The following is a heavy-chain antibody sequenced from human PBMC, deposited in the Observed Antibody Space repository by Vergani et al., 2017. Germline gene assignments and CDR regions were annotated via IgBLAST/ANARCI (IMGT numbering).Heavy chain of an antibody. J-gene: IGHJ4*02. CDR1: GFTFSSYA. CDR2: ISGSGGST. Sequence: EVQLLESGGGLVQPGGSLRLSCAASGFTFSSYAMSWVRQAPGKGLEWVSAISGSGGSTYYAASVKGRFTISRDNSKNTLYLQMNSLRAEDTAVYYCANYNEVPGGPYYFDYWGQGTLVTVSS. CDR3: ANYNEVPGGPYYFDY. V-gene: IGHV3-23*01. D-gene: IGHD5-24*01.